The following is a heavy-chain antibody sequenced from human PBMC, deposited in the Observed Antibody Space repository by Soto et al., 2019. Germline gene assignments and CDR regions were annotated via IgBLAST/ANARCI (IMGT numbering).Heavy chain of an antibody. Sequence: GGSLRLSCEASGFTFSDYWMSWVRQAPGKGPEWVANIKFDGSEKQYVDSVRGRFTISRDNSRNSLFLQMNSLRAGDTAVYYCVKDGGYCSSSTCYSPRNHYFDSWGQGTLVTVSS. CDR2: IKFDGSEK. D-gene: IGHD2-2*01. J-gene: IGHJ4*02. CDR1: GFTFSDYW. CDR3: VKDGGYCSSSTCYSPRNHYFDS. V-gene: IGHV3-7*03.